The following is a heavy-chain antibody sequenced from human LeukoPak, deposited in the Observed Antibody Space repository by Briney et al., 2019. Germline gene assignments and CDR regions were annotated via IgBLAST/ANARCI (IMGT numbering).Heavy chain of an antibody. D-gene: IGHD3-22*01. Sequence: PGGSLRLSCAASGFIFSSYNINWVRQAPGKGLEWVSYISSSSSTIYYADSVKGRFTISRDNAKNSLSLQMDSLRAEDTAVYYCAREGYYDSRGYYWFDYWGQGTLVTVSS. CDR3: AREGYYDSRGYYWFDY. J-gene: IGHJ4*02. V-gene: IGHV3-48*04. CDR1: GFIFSSYN. CDR2: ISSSSSTI.